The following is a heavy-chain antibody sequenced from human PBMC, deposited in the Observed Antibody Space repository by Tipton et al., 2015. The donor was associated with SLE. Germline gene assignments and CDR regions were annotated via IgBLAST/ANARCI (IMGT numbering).Heavy chain of an antibody. J-gene: IGHJ3*02. CDR2: IYHSGST. Sequence: TLSLTCAVSGYSISSGYYWGWIRQPPGKGLEWIGSIYHSGSTYYNPSLKSRVTISVDTSKNQFSLKLSSVTAADTAVYYCARWGGAKGAFDIWGQGTTVTVSS. D-gene: IGHD1-26*01. CDR1: GYSISSGYY. CDR3: ARWGGAKGAFDI. V-gene: IGHV4-38-2*01.